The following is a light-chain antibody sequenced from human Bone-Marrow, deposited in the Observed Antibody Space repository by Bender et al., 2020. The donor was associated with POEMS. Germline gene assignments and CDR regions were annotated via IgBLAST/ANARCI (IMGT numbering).Light chain of an antibody. CDR1: SSNVGGYNL. Sequence: QSALTQPASVSGSPGQSITISCTGTSSNVGGYNLVSWYQHHPGKAPKLMIYEDDERPSGVSIRFSGSKSGNTASLTISGLQAEDEGDYYCSSYAGSNTFLFGPGTKVTVL. CDR2: EDD. CDR3: SSYAGSNTFL. J-gene: IGLJ1*01. V-gene: IGLV2-23*02.